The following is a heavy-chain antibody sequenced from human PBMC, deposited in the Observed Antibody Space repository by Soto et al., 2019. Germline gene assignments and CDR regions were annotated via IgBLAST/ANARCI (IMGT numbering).Heavy chain of an antibody. CDR1: GGSISSGGYY. CDR2: IYYSGST. J-gene: IGHJ5*02. V-gene: IGHV4-31*03. Sequence: SETLSLTCTVSGGSISSGGYYWSWIRQHPGKGLEWIGYIYYSGSTYYNPSLKSRVTISVDTSKNQFSLKLSSVTAADTAVYYCAREVVVVVAATFATGKNWFDPWGQGTLVTVSS. D-gene: IGHD2-15*01. CDR3: AREVVVVVAATFATGKNWFDP.